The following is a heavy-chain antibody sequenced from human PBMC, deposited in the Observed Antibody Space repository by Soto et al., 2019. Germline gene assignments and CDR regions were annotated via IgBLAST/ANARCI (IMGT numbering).Heavy chain of an antibody. CDR2: ISWDGGST. V-gene: IGHV3-43*01. D-gene: IGHD5-12*01. Sequence: EVQLVESGGVVVQPGGSLRLSCAASGFTFDDYTMHWVRQAPGKGLEWVSLISWDGGSTYYADSVKGRFTISRDNSKNSLYLQMNSLRTEDTALYYCAKDILGRGQWLHYSDGMDVWGQGTTVTVSS. CDR3: AKDILGRGQWLHYSDGMDV. J-gene: IGHJ6*02. CDR1: GFTFDDYT.